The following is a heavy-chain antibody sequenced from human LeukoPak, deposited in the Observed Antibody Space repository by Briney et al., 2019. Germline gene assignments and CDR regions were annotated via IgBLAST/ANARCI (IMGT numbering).Heavy chain of an antibody. Sequence: ASVKVSCKVSGYTLTELSMHWVRQAPGKGLEWMGGFDPEDGETIYAQKFQGRVTMTEDTSTDTAYMELSSLRSEDTAVYYCARHYYDSSGHALDAFDIWGQGTMVTVSS. D-gene: IGHD3-22*01. CDR2: FDPEDGET. CDR3: ARHYYDSSGHALDAFDI. V-gene: IGHV1-24*01. CDR1: GYTLTELS. J-gene: IGHJ3*02.